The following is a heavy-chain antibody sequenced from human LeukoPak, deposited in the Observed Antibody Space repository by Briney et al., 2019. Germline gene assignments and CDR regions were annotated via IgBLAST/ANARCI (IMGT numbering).Heavy chain of an antibody. D-gene: IGHD4-11*01. Sequence: VASVKVSCXASGYTFTSYGISWVRLAPGQGLEWMGWISAYNGNTNYAQKLQGRVTMTTDTSTSTAYMELRSLRSDDTAVYYCARVTKPAWDDYWGQGTLVTVSS. V-gene: IGHV1-18*01. CDR3: ARVTKPAWDDY. CDR2: ISAYNGNT. J-gene: IGHJ4*02. CDR1: GYTFTSYG.